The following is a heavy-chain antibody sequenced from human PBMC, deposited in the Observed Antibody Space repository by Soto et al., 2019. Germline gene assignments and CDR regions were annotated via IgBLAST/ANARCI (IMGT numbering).Heavy chain of an antibody. CDR1: GFTFSSYS. J-gene: IGHJ6*04. V-gene: IGHV3-21*01. CDR3: ARDMYGSGYYYYYGMDV. D-gene: IGHD3-10*01. CDR2: ISSSSSYI. Sequence: PGGSLRLSCAAAGFTFSSYSMNWVRQAPGKGLEWVSSISSSSSYIYYADSVKGRFTISRDNAKNSLYLQMNSLRAEDTAVYYCARDMYGSGYYYYYGMDVWGKGTTVTVSS.